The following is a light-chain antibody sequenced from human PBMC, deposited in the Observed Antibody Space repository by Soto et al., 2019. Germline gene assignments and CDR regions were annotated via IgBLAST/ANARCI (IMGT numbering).Light chain of an antibody. Sequence: EIVLTHSRDTLCLCPGESATLSCLARQSVNSNFLAWYQQKPGQAPRLLISGASNRATGIPDRFSGSGSGTDFTLTISRLEPEDFAVYYCQQYGNSPRTFGQGTKVDIK. J-gene: IGKJ1*01. CDR2: GAS. CDR3: QQYGNSPRT. CDR1: QSVNSNF. V-gene: IGKV3-20*01.